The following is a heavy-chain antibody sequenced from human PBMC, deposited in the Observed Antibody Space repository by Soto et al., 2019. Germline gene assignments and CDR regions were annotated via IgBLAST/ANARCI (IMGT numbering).Heavy chain of an antibody. V-gene: IGHV4-31*03. D-gene: IGHD5-12*01. CDR2: IYYSGTT. CDR3: AGDESATDAFDI. CDR1: GGSISSGGYY. J-gene: IGHJ3*02. Sequence: QVQLQESGPGLVKPSQTLSLTCTVSGGSISSGGYYWSWIRQNPGKGLEWLGYIYYSGTTNYTPSLKSRLTISVDTSKNQFSLKMSSMTAADSAVYYCAGDESATDAFDIWGQGTMVTVSS.